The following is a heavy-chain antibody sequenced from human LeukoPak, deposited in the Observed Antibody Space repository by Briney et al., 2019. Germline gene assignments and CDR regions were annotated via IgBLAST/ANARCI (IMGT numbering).Heavy chain of an antibody. D-gene: IGHD2-2*01. CDR2: IYWDDDK. J-gene: IGHJ5*02. Sequence: SGPTLVNPTQTLTLTCTFSGFSLSTIGMGVGWIRQTPGKALEWLALIYWDDDKRYNPSLKSRLTITKETSKNQVVLTMTNLDPVDTATYYCAHRLPWSGNYAVGWFDPWGQGTLVTVSS. CDR3: AHRLPWSGNYAVGWFDP. V-gene: IGHV2-5*02. CDR1: GFSLSTIGMG.